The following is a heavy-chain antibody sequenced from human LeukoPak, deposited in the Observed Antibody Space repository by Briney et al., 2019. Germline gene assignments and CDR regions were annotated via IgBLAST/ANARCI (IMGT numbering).Heavy chain of an antibody. Sequence: SETLSLTCTVSGGSISSYYWSWIRQPAGKGLEWIGRIYTSRSTNYNPSLKSRVTMSVDTSKNQFSLKLSSVTAADTAVYYCARGVDCSSTSCYTGYYYYYMDVWGKGTTVTVSS. J-gene: IGHJ6*03. D-gene: IGHD2-2*02. CDR2: IYTSRST. CDR1: GGSISSYY. V-gene: IGHV4-4*07. CDR3: ARGVDCSSTSCYTGYYYYYMDV.